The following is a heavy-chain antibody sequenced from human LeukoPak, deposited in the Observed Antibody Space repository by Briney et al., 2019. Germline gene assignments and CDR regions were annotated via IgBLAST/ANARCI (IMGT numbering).Heavy chain of an antibody. CDR1: GGSISSSSYY. CDR3: ARRSLITAARGWFDP. CDR2: IYYSGST. Sequence: PSETLSLTCTVSGGSISSSSYYWGWIRQPPGKGLEWIGSIYYSGSTYYNPSLKSRVTISVDTSKNQFSLKLSSVTAADTAVYYCARRSLITAARGWFDPWGQGTLVTVSS. J-gene: IGHJ5*02. D-gene: IGHD6-13*01. V-gene: IGHV4-39*07.